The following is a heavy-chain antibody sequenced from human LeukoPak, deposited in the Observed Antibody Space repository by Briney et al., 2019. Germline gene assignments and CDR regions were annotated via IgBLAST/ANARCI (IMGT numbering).Heavy chain of an antibody. CDR2: ISSSSSYI. V-gene: IGHV3-21*01. D-gene: IGHD5-12*01. Sequence: GGSLRLSCAASGFTFSSYSMNWVRQAPGKGLEWVSSISSSSSYIYYADPVKGRFTISRDNSRNTLYLEMNSLRPEDTAVYYCAKDRRILAVFDYWGQGTLVTVSS. CDR3: AKDRRILAVFDY. J-gene: IGHJ4*02. CDR1: GFTFSSYS.